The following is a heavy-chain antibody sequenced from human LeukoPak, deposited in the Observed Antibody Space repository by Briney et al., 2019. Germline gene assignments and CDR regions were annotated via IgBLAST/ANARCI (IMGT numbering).Heavy chain of an antibody. J-gene: IGHJ4*02. CDR1: GGSISSSSYY. CDR2: IYYSRST. D-gene: IGHD3-9*01. CDR3: ARQRILTGYYFTLRNFDY. Sequence: PSETLSLTCTVSGGSISSSSYYWGWIRQPPGKGLEWIGSIYYSRSTYYNPSLKSRVTISVDTSKNQFSLKLSSVTAADTAVYYCARQRILTGYYFTLRNFDYWGQGTLVTVSS. V-gene: IGHV4-39*01.